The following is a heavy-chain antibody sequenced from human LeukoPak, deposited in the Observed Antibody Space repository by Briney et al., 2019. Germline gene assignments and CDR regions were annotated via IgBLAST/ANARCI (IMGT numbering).Heavy chain of an antibody. CDR1: GGSISSSSYY. V-gene: IGHV4-39*01. CDR3: ATRYDFWSGYRGNWFDP. CDR2: IYYSGST. Sequence: PSETLSLTCTVSGGSISSSSYYWGWIRQPPGKGLEWIGSIYYSGSTYYNPSLKSRVTISVDTSKNQFSLKLSSVTAADTAVYYCATRYDFWSGYRGNWFDPWGQGTLVTVSS. D-gene: IGHD3-3*01. J-gene: IGHJ5*02.